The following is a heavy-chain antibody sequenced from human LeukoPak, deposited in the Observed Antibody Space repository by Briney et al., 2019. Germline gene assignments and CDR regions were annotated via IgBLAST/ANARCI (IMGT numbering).Heavy chain of an antibody. Sequence: ASVTVSCKASGYTFTSYGISWVRQAPGQGLEWMGWISAYNGNTNYAQKLQGRVTMTTDTSTSTAYMELRSLRSDDTAVYYCARGADYYDSSGYYRYWGQGTLVTVSS. CDR1: GYTFTSYG. CDR3: ARGADYYDSSGYYRY. CDR2: ISAYNGNT. D-gene: IGHD3-22*01. V-gene: IGHV1-18*01. J-gene: IGHJ4*02.